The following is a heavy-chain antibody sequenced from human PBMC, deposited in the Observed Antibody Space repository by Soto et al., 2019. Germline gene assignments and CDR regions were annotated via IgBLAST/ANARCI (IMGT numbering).Heavy chain of an antibody. J-gene: IGHJ4*02. CDR1: GFNVRSYW. D-gene: IGHD5-12*01. CDR2: IKEDGSEI. Sequence: XGSLRLSCSVSGFNVRSYWMSWVRQAPGKGLEWVASIKEDGSEIYYLQSVRGRFAISRDSAGNALQLAMNYLSAEDTATYFCARDIGFDYLNWGQGALVTVSS. V-gene: IGHV3-7*01. CDR3: ARDIGFDYLN.